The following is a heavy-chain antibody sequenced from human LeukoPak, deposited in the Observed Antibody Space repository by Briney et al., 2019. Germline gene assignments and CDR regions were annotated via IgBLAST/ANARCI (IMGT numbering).Heavy chain of an antibody. CDR1: GGSFSGYY. Sequence: SETLSLTCAVYGGSFSGYYWSWIRQPPGKGLEWIGEINHSGSTNYNPSLKSRVTISVDTSKNQFSLKLSSVTAADTAVYYCARERGYVYYYYYYYMDVWGKGTTVTVSS. CDR2: INHSGST. V-gene: IGHV4-34*01. CDR3: ARERGYVYYYYYYYMDV. J-gene: IGHJ6*03. D-gene: IGHD5-18*01.